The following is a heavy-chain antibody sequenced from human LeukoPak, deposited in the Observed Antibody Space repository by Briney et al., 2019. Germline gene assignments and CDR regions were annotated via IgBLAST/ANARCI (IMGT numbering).Heavy chain of an antibody. CDR2: VYKSGGT. J-gene: IGHJ5*02. Sequence: SETLSLTCTVSGGSIRTYSWNWLRQPPGQGLEWIGYVYKSGGTYNNPSLRSRVAISMDTSNSQFSLRLTSVTAADTAVYYCARDAGGTWFDPWGQGILVTVSS. CDR1: GGSIRTYS. V-gene: IGHV4-59*01. CDR3: ARDAGGTWFDP.